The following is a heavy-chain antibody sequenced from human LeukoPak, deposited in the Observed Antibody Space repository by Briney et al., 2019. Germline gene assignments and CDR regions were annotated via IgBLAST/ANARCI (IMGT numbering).Heavy chain of an antibody. V-gene: IGHV4-38-2*01. J-gene: IGHJ4*02. Sequence: SETLSLTCAVSGYSISSGYYWGWIPQPPGKGLEWIGSIYHSGSTYYNPSPKSRVTISVDTSKNQFSLKLSSVTAADTAVYYCARVGYCSSTSCYAGALDYWGQGTLVTVSS. CDR2: IYHSGST. CDR3: ARVGYCSSTSCYAGALDY. CDR1: GYSISSGYY. D-gene: IGHD2-2*03.